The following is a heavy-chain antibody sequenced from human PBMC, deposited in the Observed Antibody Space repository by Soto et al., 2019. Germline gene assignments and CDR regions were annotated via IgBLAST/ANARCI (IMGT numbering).Heavy chain of an antibody. J-gene: IGHJ5*02. D-gene: IGHD1-1*01. V-gene: IGHV3-30*18. Sequence: QVQLVESGGGVVQPGRSLRLSCAASGFTFSSYGMHWVRQAPGKGLEWVAVISYDGSNKYYADSVKGRFTISRDNSKNTLYLQMNSLRAEDTAVYYCAKVFYNGTWFAPWGQGTLVTVSS. CDR1: GFTFSSYG. CDR2: ISYDGSNK. CDR3: AKVFYNGTWFAP.